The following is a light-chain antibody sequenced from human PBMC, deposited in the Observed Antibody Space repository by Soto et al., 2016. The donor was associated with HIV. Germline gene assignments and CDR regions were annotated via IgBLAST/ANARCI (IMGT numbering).Light chain of an antibody. CDR1: QSISNY. CDR3: QQSYSIPYT. J-gene: IGKJ2*01. Sequence: DIQMTQSPSSLSASVGDRVTIICRASQSISNYLNWFQQKPGKAPKLLIYSASNLQSGVPSRFSASGSGTDFTLTISSLQPEDFATYYCQQSYSIPYTFGQGTKLEI. V-gene: IGKV1-39*01. CDR2: SAS.